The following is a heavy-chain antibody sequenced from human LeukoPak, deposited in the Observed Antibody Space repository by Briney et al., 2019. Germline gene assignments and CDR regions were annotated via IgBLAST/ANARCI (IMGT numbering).Heavy chain of an antibody. J-gene: IGHJ4*02. D-gene: IGHD3-22*01. V-gene: IGHV4-39*07. CDR2: IYTSGST. CDR3: SRDRYYYDSSGYSHRLDY. Sequence: SETLSLTCTVSGGSISSSSYYWGWIRQPPGKGLEWIGRIYTSGSTNYNPSLKSRVTMSVDTSKNQFSLKLSSVTAADTAVYYCSRDRYYYDSSGYSHRLDYWGQGTLVTVSS. CDR1: GGSISSSSYY.